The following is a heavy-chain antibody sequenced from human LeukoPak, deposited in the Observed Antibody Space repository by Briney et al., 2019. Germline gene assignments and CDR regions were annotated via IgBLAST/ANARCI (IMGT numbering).Heavy chain of an antibody. J-gene: IGHJ6*02. Sequence: GGSLRLFCAASGFTFSSYAMHWVRQAPGKGLEWVAVISYDGSNKYYADSVKGRFTISRDNSKNTLHLQMNSQRAEDTAVYYCAREPRGPYYYYYYGMDVWGQGTTVTVSS. V-gene: IGHV3-30*04. CDR1: GFTFSSYA. CDR3: AREPRGPYYYYYYGMDV. CDR2: ISYDGSNK.